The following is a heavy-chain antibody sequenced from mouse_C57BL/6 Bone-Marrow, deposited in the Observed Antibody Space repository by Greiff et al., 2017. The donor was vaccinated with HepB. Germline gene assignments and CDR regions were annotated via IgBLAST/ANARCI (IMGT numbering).Heavy chain of an antibody. Sequence: QVHVKQSGAELARPGASVKLSCKASGYTFTSYGISWVKQRTGQGLEWIGEIYPRSGNTYYNEKFKGKATLTADKSSSTAYMELRSLTSEDSAVYFCARGRLRHWYFDVWGTGTTVTVSS. CDR1: GYTFTSYG. CDR3: ARGRLRHWYFDV. V-gene: IGHV1-81*01. J-gene: IGHJ1*03. CDR2: IYPRSGNT. D-gene: IGHD2-2*01.